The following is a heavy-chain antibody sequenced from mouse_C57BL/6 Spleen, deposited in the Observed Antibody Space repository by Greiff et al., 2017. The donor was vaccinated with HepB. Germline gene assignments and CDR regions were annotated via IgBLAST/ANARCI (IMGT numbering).Heavy chain of an antibody. CDR3: ARRGYGSSYGGYFDY. V-gene: IGHV1-4*01. D-gene: IGHD1-1*01. CDR1: GYTFTSYT. J-gene: IGHJ2*01. Sequence: VQLQQSGAELARPGASVKMSCKASGYTFTSYTMHWVKQRPGQGLEWIGYINPSSGYTKYNQKFKDKATLTADKSSSTAYMQLSSLTSEDSAVYYCARRGYGSSYGGYFDYWGQGTTLTVSS. CDR2: INPSSGYT.